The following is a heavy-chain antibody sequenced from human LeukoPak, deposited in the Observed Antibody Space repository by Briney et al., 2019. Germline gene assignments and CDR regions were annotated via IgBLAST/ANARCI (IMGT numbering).Heavy chain of an antibody. CDR1: GFTFSSYE. CDR2: ISSSGSTI. V-gene: IGHV3-48*03. CDR3: ARLSGYSGYDFDY. D-gene: IGHD5-12*01. Sequence: GGSLRLSCAASGFTFSSYEMNWVRQAPGKGLEWVSYISSSGSTIYYADSVKGRFTISRDNAKNSLYLQMNSLRAEDTVVYYCARLSGYSGYDFDYWGQGTLVTVSS. J-gene: IGHJ4*02.